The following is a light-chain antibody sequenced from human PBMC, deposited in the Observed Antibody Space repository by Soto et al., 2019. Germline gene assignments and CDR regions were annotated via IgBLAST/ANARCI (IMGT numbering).Light chain of an antibody. CDR2: EGS. J-gene: IGLJ2*01. Sequence: QSALTQPASVSGSPGQSITISCTGTSSDVGSSNLVSWYQQHPGKAPKLMIFEGSKRPSGVSNRFSGSKSGNTASLTISGLQAEDEADYYCSSYTRSTTFVFGGGTKVTVL. CDR3: SSYTRSTTFV. V-gene: IGLV2-23*03. CDR1: SSDVGSSNL.